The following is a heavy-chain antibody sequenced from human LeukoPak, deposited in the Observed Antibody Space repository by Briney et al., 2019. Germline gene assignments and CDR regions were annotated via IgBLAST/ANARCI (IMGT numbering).Heavy chain of an antibody. Sequence: GGSLRLSCAASGFTFSSYAMHWVRQAPGKGLEWVAVISYDGSNKYYADSVKGRFTISRDNSKNTLYLQMSSPRAEDTAVYYCARGVDYWGQGTLVTVSS. J-gene: IGHJ4*02. V-gene: IGHV3-30*04. CDR2: ISYDGSNK. CDR3: ARGVDY. CDR1: GFTFSSYA.